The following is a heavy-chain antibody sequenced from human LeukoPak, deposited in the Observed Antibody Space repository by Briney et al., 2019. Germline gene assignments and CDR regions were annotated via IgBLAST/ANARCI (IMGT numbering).Heavy chain of an antibody. D-gene: IGHD2-15*01. Sequence: SETLSLTCTVSGGSISSSSYYWGWIRQPPGKGLEWIGSIYYSGSTYYNPSLKSRVTISVDTSKNQFSLKLSSVTAADTAVYYCARDGYCSGGSCYSPFPFDYWGQGTLVTVSS. V-gene: IGHV4-39*07. CDR3: ARDGYCSGGSCYSPFPFDY. CDR2: IYYSGST. J-gene: IGHJ4*02. CDR1: GGSISSSSYY.